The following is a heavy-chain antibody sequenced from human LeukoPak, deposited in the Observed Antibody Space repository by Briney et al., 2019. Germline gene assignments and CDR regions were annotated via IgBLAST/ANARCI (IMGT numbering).Heavy chain of an antibody. CDR1: GFAFRTYG. CDR2: IRSDGKYK. J-gene: IGHJ3*01. D-gene: IGHD1-26*01. Sequence: GGSLRLSCAASGFAFRTYGMHWVRQAPGKGLKWVAYIRSDGKYKPYADSVKGRFTISRDNSKNMMYLQMNSLRMDDTAVYYCATESGSSDAFVFWGQGTKVTVFS. CDR3: ATESGSSDAFVF. V-gene: IGHV3-30*02.